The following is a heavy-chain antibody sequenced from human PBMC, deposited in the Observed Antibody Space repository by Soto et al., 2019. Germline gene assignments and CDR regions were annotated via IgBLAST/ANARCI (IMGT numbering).Heavy chain of an antibody. J-gene: IGHJ3*02. D-gene: IGHD5-12*01. CDR1: GGSISSSSYY. CDR2: IYYSGST. CDR3: ARGGYSGYHYSDDAFDI. V-gene: IGHV4-39*01. Sequence: QLQLQESGPGLVKPSETLSLTCTVSGGSISSSSYYWGWIRQPPGKGLEWIGSIYYSGSTYYNPSLKSRVTISVDTSKNQFSLKLSSVTAADTAVYYCARGGYSGYHYSDDAFDIWGQGTMVTVSS.